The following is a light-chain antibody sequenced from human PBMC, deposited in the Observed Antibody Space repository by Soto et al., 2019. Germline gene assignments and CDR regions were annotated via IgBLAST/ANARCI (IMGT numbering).Light chain of an antibody. CDR2: GAS. Sequence: EVVLTQSPGTLSLSQGERATLSCRASQSVSSSFLAWYQQKPGQAPRLLVYGASGRATGIPDRFSGSGSGTDFTLTITSLEPEDFAVYYCQQYGNSPITFGQGTHWRL. CDR1: QSVSSSF. CDR3: QQYGNSPIT. V-gene: IGKV3-20*01. J-gene: IGKJ5*01.